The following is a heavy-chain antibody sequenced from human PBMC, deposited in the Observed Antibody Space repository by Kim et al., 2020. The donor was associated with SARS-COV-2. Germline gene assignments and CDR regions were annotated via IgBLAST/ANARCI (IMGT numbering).Heavy chain of an antibody. Sequence: SQTLSLTCAVYGGPFSDYFWNWIRQPPGKGLEWIGEINHRGSTNYNPSLKSRVTISVDTSKNQFSLKLSSVTAADTAVYYCARGNYDYFYWGQGTLVTVSS. V-gene: IGHV4-34*01. D-gene: IGHD3-22*01. CDR2: INHRGST. J-gene: IGHJ4*02. CDR1: GGPFSDYF. CDR3: ARGNYDYFY.